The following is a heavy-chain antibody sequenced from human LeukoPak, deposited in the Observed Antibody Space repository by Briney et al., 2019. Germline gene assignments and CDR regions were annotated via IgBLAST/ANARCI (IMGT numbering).Heavy chain of an antibody. CDR2: INHSGST. CDR1: GGSLSGYY. Sequence: SETLSLTCAVYGGSLSGYYWSWIRQPPGKGLEWIGEINHSGSTNYNPSLKSRVTISVDTSKNQFSLKLSSVTAADTAVYYCATVIPGNDSWGQGTLVTVSS. V-gene: IGHV4-34*01. D-gene: IGHD2-21*01. CDR3: ATVIPGNDS. J-gene: IGHJ4*02.